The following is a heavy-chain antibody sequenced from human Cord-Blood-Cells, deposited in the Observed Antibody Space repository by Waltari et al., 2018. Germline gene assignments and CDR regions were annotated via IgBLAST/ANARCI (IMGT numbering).Heavy chain of an antibody. V-gene: IGHV1-2*02. J-gene: IGHJ4*02. Sequence: QVQLVQSGAEVKKPGASVKVSCTDSGYTFTGYYMHWVRQAPGQGLEWMGWINPNSGGTNYAQKFQGRVTMTRDTSISTAYMELSRLRSDDTAVYYCARTPPAIAARPFDYWGQGTLVTVSS. CDR3: ARTPPAIAARPFDY. D-gene: IGHD6-6*01. CDR1: GYTFTGYY. CDR2: INPNSGGT.